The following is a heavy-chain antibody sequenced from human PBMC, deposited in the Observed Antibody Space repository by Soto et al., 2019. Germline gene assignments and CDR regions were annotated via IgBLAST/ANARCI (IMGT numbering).Heavy chain of an antibody. D-gene: IGHD3-10*01. J-gene: IGHJ3*02. CDR1: GGPFSAYY. CDR3: ARREITVRGEPLFRRRSSNDPFDM. V-gene: IGHV4-34*01. Sequence: SSETLSLTCAVYGGPFSAYYWSWIRQPPGKGLEWIGQINHSGSSNYNPSLKSRVTMSVDTSKNQFSLKLRSVTAADTAVYYCARREITVRGEPLFRRRSSNDPFDMWGHGTMVTV. CDR2: INHSGSS.